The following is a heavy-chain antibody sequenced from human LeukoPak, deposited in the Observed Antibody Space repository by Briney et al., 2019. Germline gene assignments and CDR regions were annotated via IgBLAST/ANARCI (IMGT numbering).Heavy chain of an antibody. D-gene: IGHD6-13*01. CDR1: GFTFSSYW. CDR3: ARDLGSSWPYWYFDL. J-gene: IGHJ2*01. V-gene: IGHV3-74*01. CDR2: INGDGRNI. Sequence: GGSLRLSCVASGFTFSSYWMHWVRQDPRKGLVWVSRINGDGRNINYADSVRGRFTISRDNAKNTLYLQMNTLRVEDTAVYYCARDLGSSWPYWYFDLWGRGTLVTVSS.